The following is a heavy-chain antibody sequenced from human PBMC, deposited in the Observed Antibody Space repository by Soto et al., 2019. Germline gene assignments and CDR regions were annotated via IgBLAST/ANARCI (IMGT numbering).Heavy chain of an antibody. CDR1: GFSLSTSGVG. V-gene: IGHV2-5*02. Sequence: QITLKESGPTLVKPTQTLTLNCTFSGFSLSTSGVGVAWIRQPPGKALEWLALIYWDDDKRYRPSLETRLTVTKDTSKNQVVLSMTNMDSVDTATYYCAYLPCSGGSCYWFSYSGMDVWGQGPTVTVSS. D-gene: IGHD2-15*01. J-gene: IGHJ6*02. CDR3: AYLPCSGGSCYWFSYSGMDV. CDR2: IYWDDDK.